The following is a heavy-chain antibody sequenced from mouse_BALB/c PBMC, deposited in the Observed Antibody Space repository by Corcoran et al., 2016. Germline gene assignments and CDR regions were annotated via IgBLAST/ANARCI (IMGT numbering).Heavy chain of an antibody. Sequence: EVQLQQSGPELVKPGASVKMSCKASGYTFTSYVMHWVKQKPGQGLEWIGYIYPYNDDTKYNEEFKGKATLTSDKSSSTAYMELRSLTSGDSAVYYCAREVPGGYPFDYWGQGTTLTVSS. CDR3: AREVPGGYPFDY. CDR1: GYTFTSYV. J-gene: IGHJ2*01. CDR2: IYPYNDDT. V-gene: IGHV1S136*01. D-gene: IGHD2-2*01.